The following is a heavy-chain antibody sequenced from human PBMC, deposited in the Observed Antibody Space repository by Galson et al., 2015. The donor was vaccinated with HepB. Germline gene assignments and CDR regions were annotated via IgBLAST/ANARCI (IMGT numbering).Heavy chain of an antibody. V-gene: IGHV3-23*01. D-gene: IGHD3-22*01. CDR2: ISGSGGST. CDR1: GFTFSSYA. J-gene: IGHJ4*02. CDR3: AKDKSPIVVVRGGFDY. Sequence: SLRLSCAASGFTFSSYAMSWVRQAPGKGLEWVSAISGSGGSTYYADSVKGRFTISRDNSKNTLYLQMNSLRAEDTAVYYCAKDKSPIVVVRGGFDYWGQGTLVTVSS.